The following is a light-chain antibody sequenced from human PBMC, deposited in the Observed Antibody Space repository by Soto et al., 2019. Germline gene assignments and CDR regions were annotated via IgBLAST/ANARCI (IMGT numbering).Light chain of an antibody. V-gene: IGKV1-39*01. Sequence: DIQMTQSPYSLSASVGDRVTITCRASQSISRYLNWYKQKPGKAPKLLIYAASSLQSGVPSRFSGSGSGTDFTLTISSLQPEDFATYYCQQSYSTPPTFGQGTRLEIK. CDR3: QQSYSTPPT. J-gene: IGKJ5*01. CDR1: QSISRY. CDR2: AAS.